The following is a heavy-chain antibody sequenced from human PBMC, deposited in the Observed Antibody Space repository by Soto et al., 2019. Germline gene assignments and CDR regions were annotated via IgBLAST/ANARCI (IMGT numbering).Heavy chain of an antibody. CDR2: IYYSGST. CDR1: GGSISSSGYY. J-gene: IGHJ5*02. V-gene: IGHV4-31*03. Sequence: SETLSLTCTVFGGSISSSGYYWTWIRQQPGKGLEWIGFIYYSGSTYYNPSLKSRAILSVDTSKNQFSLKLSSVTAADTAVYYCARVATIVYWFDPWGQGSLVTVSS. D-gene: IGHD5-12*01. CDR3: ARVATIVYWFDP.